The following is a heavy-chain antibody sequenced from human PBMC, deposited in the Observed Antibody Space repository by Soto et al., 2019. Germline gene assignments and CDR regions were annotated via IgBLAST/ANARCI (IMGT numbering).Heavy chain of an antibody. Sequence: GGSLRLSCAASGFTFNIYALHWVRQAPGKGLEWVAVISFDGTKKYYSDSVKGRFTISRDNLKNTLYLQMNNLRVEDAALYFCAREDDYGYRYINYGLDVWGQGTTVTV. CDR1: GFTFNIYA. CDR2: ISFDGTKK. D-gene: IGHD4-17*01. J-gene: IGHJ6*02. V-gene: IGHV3-30-3*01. CDR3: AREDDYGYRYINYGLDV.